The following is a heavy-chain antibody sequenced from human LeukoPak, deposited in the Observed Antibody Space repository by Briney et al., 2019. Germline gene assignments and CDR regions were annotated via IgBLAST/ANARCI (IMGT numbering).Heavy chain of an antibody. D-gene: IGHD3-10*01. V-gene: IGHV3-7*01. J-gene: IGHJ3*01. Sequence: GGSLRLSCAASGFTFRSYWMSWVRQAPGKGLEWVANTKQDGSEKYYVDSVKGRFTISRDNARNSLYLQMNSLRVEDTAVYYCARGAYYYNSGHAFDVWGQGTMVTVSS. CDR1: GFTFRSYW. CDR3: ARGAYYYNSGHAFDV. CDR2: TKQDGSEK.